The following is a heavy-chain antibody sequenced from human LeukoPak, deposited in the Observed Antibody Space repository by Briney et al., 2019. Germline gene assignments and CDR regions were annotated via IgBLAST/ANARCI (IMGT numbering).Heavy chain of an antibody. CDR3: ARDTRTYWYGLIGY. D-gene: IGHD2-8*02. J-gene: IGHJ4*02. CDR2: IKHDGSEK. V-gene: IGHV3-7*01. CDR1: GFTFSSFW. Sequence: GGSLRLSCAASGFTFSSFWMSWVRQAPGKGLEWVANIKHDGSEKYYVDSVKGRFTISRDNAKNSLYLQMDSLRAEDTAVYYCARDTRTYWYGLIGYWGQGTLVTVSS.